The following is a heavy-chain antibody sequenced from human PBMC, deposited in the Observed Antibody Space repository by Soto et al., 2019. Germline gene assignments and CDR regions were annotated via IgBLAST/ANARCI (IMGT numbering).Heavy chain of an antibody. D-gene: IGHD3-16*01. J-gene: IGHJ4*02. CDR2: ISGGGSST. Sequence: GGSLRLSCAASGFTFSNSAMSWVRQAPGKGLEWVSSISGGGSSTYYTDSMKGRFTISRDNSKNTLYLQMNSLRAEDTAVYYCAKVPGYDYVWGTYYYFDYWGLGALVTGSS. CDR3: AKVPGYDYVWGTYYYFDY. CDR1: GFTFSNSA. V-gene: IGHV3-23*01.